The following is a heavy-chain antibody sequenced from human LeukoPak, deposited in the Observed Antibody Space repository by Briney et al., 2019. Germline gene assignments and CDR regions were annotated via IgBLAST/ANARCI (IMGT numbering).Heavy chain of an antibody. D-gene: IGHD3-3*02. V-gene: IGHV4-59*01. CDR1: GGSISSYY. CDR3: AREGRISIFGMVHYYFDY. J-gene: IGHJ4*02. Sequence: SETLSLTCTVSGGSISSYYWSWIRQPPGKGLEWIGYIYYSGSTNYNPSLKSRVTISVDTSKNQFSLRLSSVTAADTAVYYCAREGRISIFGMVHYYFDYWGQGTLVTVSS. CDR2: IYYSGST.